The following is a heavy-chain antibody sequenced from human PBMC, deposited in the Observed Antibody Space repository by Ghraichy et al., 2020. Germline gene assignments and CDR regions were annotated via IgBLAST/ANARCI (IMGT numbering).Heavy chain of an antibody. Sequence: GGSLRLSCVGSGFTLSSYSMNWVRQSPEKGLEWVSYITSSGRTISYADSVKGRFTISRDNAQNAFYLQMKSLRDDDTGVYYCARASRVVRFYYYDGMDVWGQGTTVTV. CDR2: ITSSGRTI. V-gene: IGHV3-48*02. J-gene: IGHJ6*02. CDR3: ARASRVVRFYYYDGMDV. D-gene: IGHD2-21*01. CDR1: GFTLSSYS.